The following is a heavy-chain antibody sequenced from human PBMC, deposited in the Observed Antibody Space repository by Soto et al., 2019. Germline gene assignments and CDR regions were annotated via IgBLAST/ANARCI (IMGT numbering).Heavy chain of an antibody. V-gene: IGHV1-69*08. CDR3: ARGLGGRMDA. D-gene: IGHD3-16*01. CDR2: INPILGET. Sequence: QVQLVQSGAEVKKPGFSVKVSCKDSGTIFSSYTISWERKAPGQGLEWMGRINPILGETNSAQKFQGRVTLTADKSTNTAYMQLNSLRLEDTAVYYCARGLGGRMDAWGQGTTVTVSS. CDR1: GTIFSSYT. J-gene: IGHJ6*02.